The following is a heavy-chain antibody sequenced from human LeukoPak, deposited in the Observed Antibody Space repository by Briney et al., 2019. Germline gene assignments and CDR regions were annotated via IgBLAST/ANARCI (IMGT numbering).Heavy chain of an antibody. CDR3: AKDRLESYGSARYYFDS. D-gene: IGHD5-18*01. CDR1: GFTFDDYA. CDR2: ISWNSGSI. Sequence: LRPSCAASGFTFDDYAMHWVRQAPGKGLEWVSGISWNSGSIGYADSVKGRFTISRDNAKNSLYLQMNSLRTEDTAVYYCAKDRLESYGSARYYFDSWGQGSLVTVSS. V-gene: IGHV3-9*01. J-gene: IGHJ4*02.